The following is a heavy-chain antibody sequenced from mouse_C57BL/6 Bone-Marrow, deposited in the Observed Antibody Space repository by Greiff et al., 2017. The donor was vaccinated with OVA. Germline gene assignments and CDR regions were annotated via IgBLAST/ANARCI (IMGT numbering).Heavy chain of an antibody. CDR2: ISYSGST. J-gene: IGHJ3*01. D-gene: IGHD3-2*02. CDR3: ARGTRQLRLLFAY. Sequence: EVKLQESGPGMVKPSQSLSLTCTVTGYSITSGYDWHWIRHFPGNKLEWMGYISYSGSTNYNPSLKSRISITHDTSKNHFFLKLNSVTTEDTATYYCARGTRQLRLLFAYWGQGTLVTVSA. CDR1: GYSITSGYD. V-gene: IGHV3-1*01.